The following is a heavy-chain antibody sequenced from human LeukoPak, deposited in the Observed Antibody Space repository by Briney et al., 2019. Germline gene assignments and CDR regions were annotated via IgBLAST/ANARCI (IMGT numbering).Heavy chain of an antibody. J-gene: IGHJ4*02. V-gene: IGHV4-59*12. Sequence: PSQTLSLTCTVSGRSLSSYYWIWVRQPPGKGLEWVGYIYYSGRNNYNPSLKSRVTISVDTSKIQFSLKLSSVTAADTAVYYCARDEGSIAAFDYWGQGTLVTVSS. CDR3: ARDEGSIAAFDY. D-gene: IGHD6-25*01. CDR1: GRSLSSYY. CDR2: IYYSGRN.